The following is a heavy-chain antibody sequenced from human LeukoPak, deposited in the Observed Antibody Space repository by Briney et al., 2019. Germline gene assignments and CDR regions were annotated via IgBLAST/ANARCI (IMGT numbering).Heavy chain of an antibody. Sequence: GESLKISCKGSGYIFITHWIGWVRQMPGKGLEWMGIIYPGSSETTYSPSFQGQVTISADKSISTAYLQWSSLKASDTAMYYCARLILDYDILTGYYVYYYGMDVWGQGTTVTVSS. J-gene: IGHJ6*02. CDR1: GYIFITHW. CDR3: ARLILDYDILTGYYVYYYGMDV. V-gene: IGHV5-51*01. CDR2: IYPGSSET. D-gene: IGHD3-9*01.